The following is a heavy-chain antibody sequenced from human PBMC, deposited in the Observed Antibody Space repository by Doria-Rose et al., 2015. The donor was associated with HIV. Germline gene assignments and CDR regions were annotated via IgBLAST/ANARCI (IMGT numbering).Heavy chain of an antibody. CDR1: GVSLSGPGMG. Sequence: QVTLKESGPVLVKPTETLTLTCTVSGVSLSGPGMGVSWIRQPPWKALEWLANIFSDDERSYNSSLKIRLTISRSTAKSQVVLTMTDRDPVDTATYYCARIKSSRWYHKYYFDFWGQGTLVIVSA. CDR2: IFSDDER. CDR3: ARIKSSRWYHKYYFDF. J-gene: IGHJ4*02. D-gene: IGHD6-13*01. V-gene: IGHV2-26*01.